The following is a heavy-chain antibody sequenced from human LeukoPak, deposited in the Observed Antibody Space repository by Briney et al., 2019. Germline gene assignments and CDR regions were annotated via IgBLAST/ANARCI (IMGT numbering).Heavy chain of an antibody. J-gene: IGHJ5*02. CDR3: ARERDDFWSGYYWFDP. D-gene: IGHD3-3*01. V-gene: IGHV4-59*12. CDR2: IYYSGST. CDR1: GGSISSYY. Sequence: PSETLSLTCTVSGGSISSYYWSWIRQPPGKGLEWIGYIYYSGSTNYNPSLKSRVTISVDTSKNQFSLKLSSVTAADTAVYYCARERDDFWSGYYWFDPWGQGTLVTVSS.